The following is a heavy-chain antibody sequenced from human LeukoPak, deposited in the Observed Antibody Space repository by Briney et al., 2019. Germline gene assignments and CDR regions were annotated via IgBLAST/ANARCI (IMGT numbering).Heavy chain of an antibody. CDR2: ITPNADRT. D-gene: IGHD3-22*01. CDR3: AIMHGYYDGSGYWVQ. J-gene: IGHJ1*01. V-gene: IGHV3-23*01. CDR1: GFTFSSYA. Sequence: GGSLRLSCAASGFTFSSYAMSWVRQAPGKGLEWVSFITPNADRTSYADSVEGRFTISRDNPRNTLYMQMNSLRDEDTALYYCAIMHGYYDGSGYWVQWGQGTLVTVSS.